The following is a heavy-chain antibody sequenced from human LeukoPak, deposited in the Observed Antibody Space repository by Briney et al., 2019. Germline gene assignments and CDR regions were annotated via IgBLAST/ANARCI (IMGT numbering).Heavy chain of an antibody. Sequence: SVKVSCKASGGTFSSYAISWVRQAPGQGLEWMGGIIPIFGTANYAQKFQGRVTITADKSTSTAYMELSSLRSEDTAVYYCARVRGDTAMVSYYYYMDVWGKGTTVTVSS. D-gene: IGHD5-18*01. V-gene: IGHV1-69*06. CDR2: IIPIFGTA. J-gene: IGHJ6*03. CDR1: GGTFSSYA. CDR3: ARVRGDTAMVSYYYYMDV.